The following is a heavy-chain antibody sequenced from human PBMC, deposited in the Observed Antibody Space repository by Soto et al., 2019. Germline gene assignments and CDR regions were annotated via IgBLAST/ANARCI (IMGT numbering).Heavy chain of an antibody. D-gene: IGHD1-20*01. CDR3: ARSIRGPRRFNGMDV. CDR1: GFSLTSPGMC. J-gene: IGHJ6*02. CDR2: IERDDDDK. V-gene: IGHV2-70*13. Sequence: GSGPTLVNPTETLTLTCTLSGFSLTSPGMCVSWIRQSPGKALEWLALIERDDDDKYYSTSLKTRLTISKDTRKNQVVLTMTNMEPADTATYYCARSIRGPRRFNGMDVWGQGP.